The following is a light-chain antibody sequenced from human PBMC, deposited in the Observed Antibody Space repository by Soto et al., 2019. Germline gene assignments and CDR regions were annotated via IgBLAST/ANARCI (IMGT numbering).Light chain of an antibody. J-gene: IGKJ1*01. V-gene: IGKV3-11*01. CDR2: DAS. CDR3: QQRSNWPGT. Sequence: EIVLTQSPATLSLSPGEIATLSCSSSQSVTSSYLAWYQQKPGQAPRLLIYDASNRATGIPARFSGSGSGTDFTLTISSLEPEDFAVYYCQQRSNWPGTFGQGTKVDIK. CDR1: QSVTSSY.